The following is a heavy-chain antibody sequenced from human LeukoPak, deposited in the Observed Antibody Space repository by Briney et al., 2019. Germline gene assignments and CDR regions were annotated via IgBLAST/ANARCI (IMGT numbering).Heavy chain of an antibody. V-gene: IGHV4-39*07. Sequence: SSETLSLTCTVSGGSISSSGYYWGWIRQPPGKGLEWIGSIYYSGSTYYNPSLKSRVTISLDTSKNQFSLKLSSVTAADTAVYYCARARGSGNYFPLHYFDYWGQGTLVTVSS. CDR1: GGSISSSGYY. CDR2: IYYSGST. CDR3: ARARGSGNYFPLHYFDY. D-gene: IGHD3-10*01. J-gene: IGHJ4*02.